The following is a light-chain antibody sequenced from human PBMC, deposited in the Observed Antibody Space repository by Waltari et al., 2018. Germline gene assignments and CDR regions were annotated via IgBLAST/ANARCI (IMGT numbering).Light chain of an antibody. J-gene: IGLJ1*01. CDR1: NSNIGSNT. V-gene: IGLV1-44*01. Sequence: QSVLTQPPSASATPGQRVTISCSGRNSNIGSNTVPWYQQPPGTAPKFLIYNNNQRPSGVPARFSGSKSGTSAFLAISGLQSEDEADYYCASWDDRLNGYVLGTGTKVTAL. CDR3: ASWDDRLNGYV. CDR2: NNN.